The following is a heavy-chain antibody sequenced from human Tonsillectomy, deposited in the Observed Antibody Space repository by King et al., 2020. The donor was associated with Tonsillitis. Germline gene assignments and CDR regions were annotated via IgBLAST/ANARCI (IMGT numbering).Heavy chain of an antibody. V-gene: IGHV3-30*04. D-gene: IGHD5/OR15-5a*01. CDR2: ISYDGSNK. CDR1: GFTFSSYA. J-gene: IGHJ4*02. CDR3: ARDLNNVYNSRFFDY. Sequence: VQLVESGGGVVQPGRSLRLSCAASGFTFSSYAMHWVRQAPGKGLEWVAVISYDGSNKYYADSVKGRFTISRDNSKNTLYLQMNSLRAEDTAVYYCARDLNNVYNSRFFDYWGQGTLVTVSS.